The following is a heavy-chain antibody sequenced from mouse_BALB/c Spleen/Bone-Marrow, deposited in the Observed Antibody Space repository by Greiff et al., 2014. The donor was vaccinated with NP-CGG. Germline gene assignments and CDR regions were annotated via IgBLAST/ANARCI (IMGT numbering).Heavy chain of an antibody. Sequence: EVKLVESGAELVKPGASVKLSCSVSGFNIKDTYLHWVKQRPEQGLEWIGMIDPANGNTKYEPKFQGKATVTAGTSSNTAYLQLSSLTAEDTAFYYCSLTGTGTVAYWGRGTLVTVSS. D-gene: IGHD4-1*01. V-gene: IGHV14-3*02. CDR3: SLTGTGTVAY. CDR2: IDPANGNT. CDR1: GFNIKDTY. J-gene: IGHJ3*01.